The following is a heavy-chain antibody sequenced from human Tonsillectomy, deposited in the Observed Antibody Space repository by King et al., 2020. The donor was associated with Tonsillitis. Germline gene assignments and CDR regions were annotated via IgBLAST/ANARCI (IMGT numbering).Heavy chain of an antibody. CDR3: ARATENAFDI. CDR1: GFSLSTSGMR. D-gene: IGHD4-17*01. J-gene: IGHJ3*02. Sequence: TLQESGPALVKPPQTLTLTCTFSGFSLSTSGMRVSWIRQPPGKALEWLARIDWDDDKFYSTSLKTRLTISKDTSKNQVVLTMTNMDPVDTATYYCARATENAFDIWGQGTMVTVSS. V-gene: IGHV2-70*04. CDR2: IDWDDDK.